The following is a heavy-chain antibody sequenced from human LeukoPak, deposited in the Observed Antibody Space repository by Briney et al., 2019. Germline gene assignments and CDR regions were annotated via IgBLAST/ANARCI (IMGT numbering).Heavy chain of an antibody. Sequence: SGGSLRLSCAASGFTFSSYAMSWVRQAPGKGLEWISYISGSSSHINYADSVKGRFTISRDNAKKSVYLQMDSLRVEDTAVYYCARDQIGSWWGQGTLVIVSS. J-gene: IGHJ4*02. D-gene: IGHD6-13*01. CDR2: ISGSSSHI. V-gene: IGHV3-21*01. CDR3: ARDQIGSW. CDR1: GFTFSSYA.